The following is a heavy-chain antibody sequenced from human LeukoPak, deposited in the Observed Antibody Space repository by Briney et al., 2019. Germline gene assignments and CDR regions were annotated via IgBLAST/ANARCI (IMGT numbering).Heavy chain of an antibody. D-gene: IGHD6-6*01. Sequence: GGSLRLSCAASGFTFSSSYVMTWVRQAPGKGLEWVSTISAGGFTTSYADSVKGRFTISRDISKSTLYLQVNSLGVEDTAVYYCASRYGSSYYWGQGTLVTVSS. V-gene: IGHV3-23*01. CDR1: GFTFSSSYV. CDR3: ASRYGSSYY. CDR2: ISAGGFTT. J-gene: IGHJ4*02.